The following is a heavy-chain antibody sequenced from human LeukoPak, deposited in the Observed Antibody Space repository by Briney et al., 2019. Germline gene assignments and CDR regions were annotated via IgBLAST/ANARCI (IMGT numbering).Heavy chain of an antibody. CDR1: GFTFSSYG. V-gene: IGHV3-74*01. CDR2: INSDGSST. J-gene: IGHJ4*02. CDR3: ARGSGSSWYFYFDY. Sequence: GGSLRLSCAASGFTFSSYGMHWVRQAPGKGPVWVSHINSDGSSTGYADSVKGRFTISRDNAKNSVYLQMNSLRAEDTALYYCARGSGSSWYFYFDYWGQGTLVTVSS. D-gene: IGHD6-13*01.